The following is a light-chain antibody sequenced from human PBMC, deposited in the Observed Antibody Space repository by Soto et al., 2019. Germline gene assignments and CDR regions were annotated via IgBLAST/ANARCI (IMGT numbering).Light chain of an antibody. Sequence: IVWTQSPGTLSLSPGERATISCRASQSVSSYLAWYQQKPGQPPRLLIQGASTRATGIPARFSGSGSGTDFSLTISSRQSEDFVVYYCQQYSNWPRTFGQGTKVDI. V-gene: IGKV3-15*01. J-gene: IGKJ1*01. CDR1: QSVSSY. CDR2: GAS. CDR3: QQYSNWPRT.